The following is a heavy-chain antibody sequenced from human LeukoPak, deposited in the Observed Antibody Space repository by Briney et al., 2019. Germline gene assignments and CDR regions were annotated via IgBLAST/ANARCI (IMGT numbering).Heavy chain of an antibody. D-gene: IGHD5-18*01. V-gene: IGHV3-7*01. CDR1: GLTFSGSW. J-gene: IGHJ4*02. Sequence: GGSLRLSCAASGLTFSGSWMNWVRQAPGKGLEWVANIKQDGSEKYYVDSVKGRFTISRDNAKNSLYLQMNSLRAEDTAVYYCARDEDTAMGRFDYWGQGTLVTVSS. CDR2: IKQDGSEK. CDR3: ARDEDTAMGRFDY.